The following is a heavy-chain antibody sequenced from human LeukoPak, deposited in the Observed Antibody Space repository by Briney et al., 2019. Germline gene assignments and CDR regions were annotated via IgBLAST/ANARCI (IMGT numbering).Heavy chain of an antibody. Sequence: PGGSLRLSCAASGFTFSSCAMSWVRQAPEKGLEWVSTISGSGGGTYYADSVKGRFTISRDDSKNTLYLQMNSLRAEDTAVYYCAKSGFGELLQSNFDYWGQGTLVTVSS. D-gene: IGHD3-10*01. CDR1: GFTFSSCA. CDR2: ISGSGGGT. V-gene: IGHV3-23*01. CDR3: AKSGFGELLQSNFDY. J-gene: IGHJ4*02.